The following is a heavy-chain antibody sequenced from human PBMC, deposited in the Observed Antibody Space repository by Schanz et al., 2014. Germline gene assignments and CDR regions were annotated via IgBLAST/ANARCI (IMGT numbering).Heavy chain of an antibody. CDR2: ISPYTGNT. CDR3: TRGGYSYALSSFDI. D-gene: IGHD5-18*01. Sequence: QVQLVQSGDEVKKPGASVKVSCKTSGYTFSDYGITWVRQAPGQGLEWVGWISPYTGNTHYFDKMEGRVTMTTDTSTSTAYMEVRSLRSDDTAMYYCTRGGYSYALSSFDIWGQGTMVTVSS. CDR1: GYTFSDYG. J-gene: IGHJ3*02. V-gene: IGHV1-18*01.